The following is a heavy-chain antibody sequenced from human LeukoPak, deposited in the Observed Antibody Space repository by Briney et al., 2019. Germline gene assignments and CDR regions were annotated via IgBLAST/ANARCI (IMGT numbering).Heavy chain of an antibody. V-gene: IGHV4-39*07. Sequence: SETLSLTCTVSGGSISSSSYYWGWIRQPPGKGLEWIGSIYYSGSTYYNPSLKSRVTISVDTSKNQFSLKLSSVTAADTAVYYCARRRGDSRTYNWFDPWGQGTLVTVSS. CDR3: ARRRGDSRTYNWFDP. CDR1: GGSISSSSYY. CDR2: IYYSGST. D-gene: IGHD2-21*02. J-gene: IGHJ5*02.